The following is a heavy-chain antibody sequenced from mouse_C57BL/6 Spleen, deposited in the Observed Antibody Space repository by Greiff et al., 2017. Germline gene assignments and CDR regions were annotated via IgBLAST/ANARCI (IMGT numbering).Heavy chain of an antibody. CDR1: GYTFTSSW. CDR3: ARSSITTRFDY. Sequence: QVQLQQPGAELVRPGSSVKLSCKASGYTFTSSWMDWVKQRPGQGLEWIGNIYPSDSETHYNQKFKDKATLTVDKSSSTAYMQLSSLTSEDSAVYYCARSSITTRFDYWGQGTTLTVSS. V-gene: IGHV1-61*01. CDR2: IYPSDSET. J-gene: IGHJ2*01. D-gene: IGHD2-4*01.